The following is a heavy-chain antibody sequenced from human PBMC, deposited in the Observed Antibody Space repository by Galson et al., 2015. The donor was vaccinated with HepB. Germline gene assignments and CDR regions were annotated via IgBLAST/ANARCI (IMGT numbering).Heavy chain of an antibody. D-gene: IGHD7-27*01. V-gene: IGHV3-74*01. CDR1: GFTFSHSW. CDR3: VSTNWGAPYY. Sequence: SLRLSCAASGFTFSHSWMHWVRQSPGKGLVWVSRINPDGSSTSYADSVKGRFTISRDNARNTLHLQLNSPTDEDTALYFCVSTNWGAPYYWGRGTLVTVSS. CDR2: INPDGSST. J-gene: IGHJ4*02.